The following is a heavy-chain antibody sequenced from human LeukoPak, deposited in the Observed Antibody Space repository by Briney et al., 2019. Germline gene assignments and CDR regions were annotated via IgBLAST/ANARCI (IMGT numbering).Heavy chain of an antibody. CDR2: IIPIFGTA. V-gene: IGHV1-69*05. Sequence: SVKVSCKASGGTFSSYAISWVRQAPGQGLEWMGGIIPIFGTANYAQKFQGRVTITTDESTSTAYMELRSLRSDDTAVYYCARVVDFWSGYYYYYYYMDVWGKGTTVTVSS. J-gene: IGHJ6*03. CDR3: ARVVDFWSGYYYYYYYMDV. D-gene: IGHD3-3*01. CDR1: GGTFSSYA.